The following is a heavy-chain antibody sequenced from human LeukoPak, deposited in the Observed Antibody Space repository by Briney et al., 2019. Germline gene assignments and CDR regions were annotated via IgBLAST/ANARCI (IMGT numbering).Heavy chain of an antibody. CDR3: ARSAYSNSWFIDY. Sequence: SQTLSLTCTVSGGSISSYYWSWIRQPPGKGLEWIGYIYYSGSTNYNPSLKSRVTISVDTSKNQFSLKLSSVTAADTAVYYCARSAYSNSWFIDYWGQGTLVTVSS. J-gene: IGHJ4*02. CDR1: GGSISSYY. V-gene: IGHV4-59*01. CDR2: IYYSGST. D-gene: IGHD6-13*01.